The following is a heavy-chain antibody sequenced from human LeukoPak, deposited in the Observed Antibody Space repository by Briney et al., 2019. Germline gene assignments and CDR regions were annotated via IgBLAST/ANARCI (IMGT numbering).Heavy chain of an antibody. CDR1: GGSIGSSDYL. CDR3: LRSHGAH. J-gene: IGHJ4*02. V-gene: IGHV4-39*01. Sequence: SETLSLTCTVFGGSIGSSDYLWAWIRQPPGKGLELIGNIRYPGSTYYNPSLQSRVTISVDTSKNQFSVKLRSVTAADTAVYYCLRSHGAHWGQGTLVTVSS. D-gene: IGHD3-10*01. CDR2: IRYPGST.